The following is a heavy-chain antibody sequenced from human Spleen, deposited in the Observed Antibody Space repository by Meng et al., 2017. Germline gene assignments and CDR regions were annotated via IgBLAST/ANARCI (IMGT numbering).Heavy chain of an antibody. J-gene: IGHJ4*02. V-gene: IGHV3-30*16. D-gene: IGHD3-16*01. CDR2: ISYDGSNK. CDR3: ARSPIDKYDLSALPLDY. Sequence: GGSLRLSCAASGFTFSSYAMHWVRQAPGKGLEWVAAISYDGSNKYYADSVKGRFTISRDNSKNTLYLQMNSLRAEDTAVYYCARSPIDKYDLSALPLDYWGQGTLVTVSS. CDR1: GFTFSSYA.